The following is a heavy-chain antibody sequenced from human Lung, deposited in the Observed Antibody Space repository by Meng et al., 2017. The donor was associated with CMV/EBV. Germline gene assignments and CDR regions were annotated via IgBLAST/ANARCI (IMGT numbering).Heavy chain of an antibody. CDR1: GFSFSTYW. D-gene: IGHD3-10*01. CDR2: IDFDGSRT. J-gene: IGHJ4*02. CDR3: AREMVRAYSGDY. Sequence: ETLSLXXAASGFSFSTYWMQWVRRAPGKGLEWVSRIDFDGSRTTYADAVKGRFTISRDNAKNTLYLQMNSLRVEDTAVYYCAREMVRAYSGDYWGQGTVVTVSS. V-gene: IGHV3-74*01.